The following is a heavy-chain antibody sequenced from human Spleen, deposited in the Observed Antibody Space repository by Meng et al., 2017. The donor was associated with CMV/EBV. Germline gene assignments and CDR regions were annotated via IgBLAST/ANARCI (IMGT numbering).Heavy chain of an antibody. D-gene: IGHD2-2*01. CDR2: ISPYDGP. J-gene: IGHJ5*02. Sequence: ASVKVSCKASGYTFTAHYFHWVRQAPGQGLEWIGWISPYDGPNYARNLRGRVTLTTDTSTTTAYMELRSLRSDDTAVYYCARDLEYCGSTSCFEDCFDPWGQGTLVTVSS. V-gene: IGHV1-18*04. CDR1: GYTFTAHY. CDR3: ARDLEYCGSTSCFEDCFDP.